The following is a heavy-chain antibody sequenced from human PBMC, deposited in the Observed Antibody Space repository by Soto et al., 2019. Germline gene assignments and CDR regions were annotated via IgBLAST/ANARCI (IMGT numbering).Heavy chain of an antibody. CDR3: ASGGGSGVWFDP. CDR1: GGTFSSYT. Sequence: QVQLVQSGAEVKKPGSSVKVSCKASGGTFSSYTISWVRQAPGQGLEWMGRIIPILGIANYAQKFQGRVTITADKSTSTAYMELSSLRSEDTAVYYCASGGGSGVWFDPWGQGTLVTVSS. CDR2: IIPILGIA. V-gene: IGHV1-69*02. D-gene: IGHD3-10*01. J-gene: IGHJ5*02.